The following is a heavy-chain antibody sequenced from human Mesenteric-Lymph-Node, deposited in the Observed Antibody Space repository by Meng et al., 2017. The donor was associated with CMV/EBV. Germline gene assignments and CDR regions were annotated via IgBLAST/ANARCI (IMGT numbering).Heavy chain of an antibody. CDR3: ASSVAAAGDY. Sequence: ASVKVSCKASGYTFTSYDINWVRQATGQGLEWMGWMNPNSGNTSYAQKFQGRVTMTRNTSISTAYMELSSLRSEDTAVYYCASSVAAAGDYWGQGTLVTVSS. V-gene: IGHV1-8*01. D-gene: IGHD6-13*01. CDR1: GYTFTSYD. J-gene: IGHJ4*02. CDR2: MNPNSGNT.